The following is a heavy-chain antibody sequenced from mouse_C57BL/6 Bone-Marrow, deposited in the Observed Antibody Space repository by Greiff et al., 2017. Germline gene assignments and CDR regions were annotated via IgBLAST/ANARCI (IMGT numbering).Heavy chain of an antibody. CDR2: IHPNSGST. V-gene: IGHV1-64*01. J-gene: IGHJ2*01. CDR1: GYTFTSYW. CDR3: ARDYYGLFDY. D-gene: IGHD1-2*01. Sequence: QVQLQQPGAELVKPGASVTLSCKASGYTFTSYWMHWVKQRPGQGLEWIGMIHPNSGSTNYNEKFKSKATLTVDKSSSTAYMKLSSLTSEDSAVYYCARDYYGLFDYWGQGTTLTVSS.